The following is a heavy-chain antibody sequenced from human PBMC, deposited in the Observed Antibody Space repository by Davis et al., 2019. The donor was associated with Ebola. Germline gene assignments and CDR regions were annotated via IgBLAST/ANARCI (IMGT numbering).Heavy chain of an antibody. J-gene: IGHJ4*02. V-gene: IGHV1-24*01. CDR2: FDPEDGET. CDR3: ATSYSGSFDY. D-gene: IGHD1-26*01. CDR1: GYTLTELS. Sequence: ASVKVSCKVSGYTLTELSMHLVRQAPGKGLEWMGGFDPEDGETIYAQKFQGRVTMTEETSTDTAYMELSSLRSEDTAVYYCATSYSGSFDYWGQGTLVTVSS.